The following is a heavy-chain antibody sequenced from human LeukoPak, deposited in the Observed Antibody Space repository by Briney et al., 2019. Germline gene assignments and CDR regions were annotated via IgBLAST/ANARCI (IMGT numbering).Heavy chain of an antibody. CDR3: AKSYRADYYGSGSYAFDY. Sequence: GGSLRLSCAASGFTFSSYAMSWVRQAPGKGLEWVSAISGSGGSTYYADSVKGRFTISRDNSKNTLYLQMNSLRAEDTAVYYCAKSYRADYYGSGSYAFDYWGQGTLVTVSS. J-gene: IGHJ4*02. CDR1: GFTFSSYA. D-gene: IGHD3-10*01. V-gene: IGHV3-23*01. CDR2: ISGSGGST.